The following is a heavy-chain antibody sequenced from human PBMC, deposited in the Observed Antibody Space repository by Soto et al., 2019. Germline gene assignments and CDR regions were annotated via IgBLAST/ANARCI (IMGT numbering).Heavy chain of an antibody. Sequence: QVQLVQSGAEVKKPGSSVKVSCKASGGTFSSYAISWVRQAPGQGLEWMGGIIPIFGTANYAQKFQGRVTITADESTSTAYMVLSSQRSEDTAVYYCAREVPDYGDYAFAIWGQWTTVTVSS. D-gene: IGHD4-17*01. CDR1: GGTFSSYA. CDR3: AREVPDYGDYAFAI. J-gene: IGHJ3*02. CDR2: IIPIFGTA. V-gene: IGHV1-69*12.